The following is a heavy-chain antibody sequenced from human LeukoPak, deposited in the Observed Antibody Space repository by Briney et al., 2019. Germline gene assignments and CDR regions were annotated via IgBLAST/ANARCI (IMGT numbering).Heavy chain of an antibody. CDR1: GDSVSNNNAA. CDR3: ARSHGNSNY. V-gene: IGHV6-1*01. J-gene: IGHJ4*02. CDR2: TYYRSNWFN. Sequence: SQTLSLTCAISGDSVSNNNAAWNWIRQSPSRGLEWLGRTYYRSNWFNDYALSVKGRITINADTSKNQFSLQLNSVTPEDTAVYYCARSHGNSNYWGQGTLVTVSS. D-gene: IGHD4-23*01.